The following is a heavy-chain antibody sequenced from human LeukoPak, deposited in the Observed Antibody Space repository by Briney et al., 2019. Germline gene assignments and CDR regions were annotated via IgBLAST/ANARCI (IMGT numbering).Heavy chain of an antibody. V-gene: IGHV3-21*01. CDR1: GFTFSDYT. CDR2: ISSSSSYI. CDR3: ARTDRYFDWRNPDY. Sequence: GGSLRLSCAASGFTFSDYTMNWVRQAPGKGLEWVSSISSSSSYIYYADSVKGRSTISRDNTNNSLYLQMNSLRAEDTAVYYCARTDRYFDWRNPDYWGQGTLVTVSS. J-gene: IGHJ4*02. D-gene: IGHD3-9*01.